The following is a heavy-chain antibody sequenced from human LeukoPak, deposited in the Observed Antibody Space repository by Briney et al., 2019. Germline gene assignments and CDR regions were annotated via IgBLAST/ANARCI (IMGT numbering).Heavy chain of an antibody. D-gene: IGHD3-3*01. CDR2: ISGSGGST. CDR1: GFTFSSYA. V-gene: IGHV3-23*01. J-gene: IGHJ4*02. CDR3: AKGGSYYDFWSGYPYFDY. Sequence: PGGSLRLPCAASGFTFSSYAMSWVRQAPGKGLEWVSAISGSGGSTYYADSVKGRFTISRDNSKNTLYLQMNSLRAEDTAVYYCAKGGSYYDFWSGYPYFDYWGQGTLVTVSS.